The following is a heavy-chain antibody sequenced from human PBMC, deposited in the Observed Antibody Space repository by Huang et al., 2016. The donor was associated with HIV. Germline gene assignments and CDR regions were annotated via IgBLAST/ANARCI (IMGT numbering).Heavy chain of an antibody. CDR1: GYTFFTYS. Sequence: QVQLVQSGPEMKKPGASVNVSCKASGYTFFTYSISWVRQAPGQGLEWMGWVSTYKGHTNYAQKFQGRLTLTTDVSTGSAYMELKNLRSDDTAVYYCARFRGPQVTLNWLDPWGQGTLVTVSS. CDR2: VSTYKGHT. D-gene: IGHD3-10*01. CDR3: ARFRGPQVTLNWLDP. J-gene: IGHJ5*02. V-gene: IGHV1-18*01.